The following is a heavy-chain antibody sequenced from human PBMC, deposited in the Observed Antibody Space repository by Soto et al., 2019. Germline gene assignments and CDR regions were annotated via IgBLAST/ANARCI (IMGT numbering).Heavy chain of an antibody. J-gene: IGHJ6*02. CDR2: INPNSGGT. Sequence: ASVKVSCKASGYTFTGYYMHWVRQAPRQGLEWMGWINPNSGGTNYAQKFQGWVTMTRDTSISTAYMELSRLRSDDTAVYYCARGHSSGWGQYYYYYYGMDVWGQGTTVTVSS. V-gene: IGHV1-2*04. D-gene: IGHD6-19*01. CDR3: ARGHSSGWGQYYYYYYGMDV. CDR1: GYTFTGYY.